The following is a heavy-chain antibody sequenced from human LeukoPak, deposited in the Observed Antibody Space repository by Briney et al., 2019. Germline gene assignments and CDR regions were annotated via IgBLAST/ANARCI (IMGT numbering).Heavy chain of an antibody. CDR2: IKAKAHGGTI. D-gene: IGHD1-26*01. Sequence: WSLRLSCAASGFTFINAWMAWVRQAPGKGLEWVGRIKAKAHGGTIEYAAPVKGRFTISRDDSKNTLYLQMNSLKTEDTAVYYCTTDGVGVEGATYDNWGQGTLVSVSS. CDR3: TTDGVGVEGATYDN. CDR1: GFTFINAW. V-gene: IGHV3-15*01. J-gene: IGHJ4*02.